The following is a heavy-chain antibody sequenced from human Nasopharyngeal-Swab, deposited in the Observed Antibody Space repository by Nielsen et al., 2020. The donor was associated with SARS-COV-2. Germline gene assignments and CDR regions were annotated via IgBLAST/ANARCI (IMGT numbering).Heavy chain of an antibody. CDR1: GGSISSYY. CDR2: ICYSGST. CDR3: ARDAYSSRGLYYYGLDV. D-gene: IGHD6-13*01. J-gene: IGHJ6*02. V-gene: IGHV4-59*01. Sequence: SETLSLTCTVLGGSISSYYWSWIRQPPGKGLEWIGYICYSGSTNYNPSLKSRVTISVDTSKNQFSLKLSSVTAADTAVYYCARDAYSSRGLYYYGLDVWGQGTTVTVSS.